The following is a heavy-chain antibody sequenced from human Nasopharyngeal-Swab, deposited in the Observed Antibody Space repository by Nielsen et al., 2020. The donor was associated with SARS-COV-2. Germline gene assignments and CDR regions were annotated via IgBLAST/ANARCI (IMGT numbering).Heavy chain of an antibody. CDR2: INPNSGGT. D-gene: IGHD2-8*02. Sequence: ASVKVSCKASGYTFTGYYMHWVRQAPGQGLEWMGWINPNSGGTNYAQKFQGWVTMTRDTSISTAYMELSRLRSDDTAVYYCARDGAPLVDYYYGMDVWGQGTTVTVFS. V-gene: IGHV1-2*04. CDR1: GYTFTGYY. J-gene: IGHJ6*02. CDR3: ARDGAPLVDYYYGMDV.